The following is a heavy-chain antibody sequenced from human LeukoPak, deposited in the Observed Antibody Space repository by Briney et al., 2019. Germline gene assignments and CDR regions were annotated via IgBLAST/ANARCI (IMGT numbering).Heavy chain of an antibody. CDR3: ARETSQKGAHYMDV. Sequence: SETLSLTCTVSGGSVSTIDYYWGWIRQPPGKGLGYIGYIYYSGSTNYNPSLKSRVTISVDTSKNQFSLKLSSVTAADTAVYYCARETSQKGAHYMDVWGKGTTVTISS. CDR2: IYYSGST. V-gene: IGHV4-61*08. CDR1: GGSVSTIDYY. J-gene: IGHJ6*03. D-gene: IGHD3-16*01.